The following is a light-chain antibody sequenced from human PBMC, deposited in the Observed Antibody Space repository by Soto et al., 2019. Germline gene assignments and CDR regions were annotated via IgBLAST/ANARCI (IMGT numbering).Light chain of an antibody. CDR3: FSYTSSGTYG. V-gene: IGLV2-14*01. Sequence: QSALTQPASVSGCPGQSITISCTGTSSDFGNYKYVSWYQQHPGKAPKLMIYEVSNRPSGVSNRFSGSKSGNTASLTISGLQAEDETDYYCFSYTSSGTYGFGTGTKVT. CDR1: SSDFGNYKY. J-gene: IGLJ1*01. CDR2: EVS.